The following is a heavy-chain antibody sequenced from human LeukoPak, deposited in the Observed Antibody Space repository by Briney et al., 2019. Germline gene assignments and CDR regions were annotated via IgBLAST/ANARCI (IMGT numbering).Heavy chain of an antibody. CDR3: ARVPIVVVVAATYMDV. J-gene: IGHJ6*03. CDR1: GFTFSSYS. D-gene: IGHD2-15*01. V-gene: IGHV3-21*01. CDR2: ISSSSSYI. Sequence: GGSLRLSCAASGFTFSSYSMNWVRRAPGKGLEWVSSISSSSSYIYYADSVKGRFTISRDNAKNSLYLQMNSLRAEDTAVYYCARVPIVVVVAATYMDVWGKGTTVTVSS.